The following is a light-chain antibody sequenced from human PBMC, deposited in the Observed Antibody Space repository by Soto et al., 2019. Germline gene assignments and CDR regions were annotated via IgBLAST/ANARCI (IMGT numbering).Light chain of an antibody. Sequence: QSVLTQPPSASGTPGQRVTISCSGSSSNIGSNTVNWYQQLPGTAPKLLIYSHNQRPSGVPDRFSGSKSGTSASLAISGLQSGDEADYYCAAWDDSLDGYVVFGGGTKLTVL. CDR2: SHN. J-gene: IGLJ2*01. V-gene: IGLV1-44*01. CDR3: AAWDDSLDGYVV. CDR1: SSNIGSNT.